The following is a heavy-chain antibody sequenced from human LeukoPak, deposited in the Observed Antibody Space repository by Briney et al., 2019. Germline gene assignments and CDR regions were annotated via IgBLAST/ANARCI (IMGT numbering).Heavy chain of an antibody. D-gene: IGHD3-10*01. V-gene: IGHV1-69*06. J-gene: IGHJ4*02. Sequence: SVKVSCKASGYTFTSYGISWVRQAPGQGLEWMGGIIPIFGTTNYAQNLQGRVTITADKSTSTVYMELSSLRSEDTAVYYCAREGNITVVRGITTHFDYWGQGTLVTVSS. CDR2: IIPIFGTT. CDR3: AREGNITVVRGITTHFDY. CDR1: GYTFTSYG.